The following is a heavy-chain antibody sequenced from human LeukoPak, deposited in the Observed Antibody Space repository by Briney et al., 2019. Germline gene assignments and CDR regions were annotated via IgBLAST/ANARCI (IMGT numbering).Heavy chain of an antibody. D-gene: IGHD5-24*01. V-gene: IGHV3-21*01. J-gene: IGHJ4*02. Sequence: GGSLRLPCATSGFTFSHYGMNWVRQAPGKGLEWVSSISSRSNYINYTDSVKGRFTISRDNAKNSLYLQMNSLRAEDTALYYCARVDGWGSFDYWGQGSLVTVSS. CDR1: GFTFSHYG. CDR3: ARVDGWGSFDY. CDR2: ISSRSNYI.